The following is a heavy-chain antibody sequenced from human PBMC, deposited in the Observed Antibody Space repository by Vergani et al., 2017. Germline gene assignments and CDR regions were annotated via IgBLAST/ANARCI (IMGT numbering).Heavy chain of an antibody. Sequence: EVQLVESGGGLIHPGGSLRLSCEGSGFSFSGYWMHWVRQSPEKGLVWVSRIKSDGSITNYADSVKGRFTVSRDNSKNTLFLQMNSLRVEDTAVYYCARDYSDYGVDYWGQGTLVTVSS. V-gene: IGHV3-74*01. CDR3: ARDYSDYGVDY. J-gene: IGHJ4*02. CDR1: GFSFSGYW. D-gene: IGHD4-11*01. CDR2: IKSDGSIT.